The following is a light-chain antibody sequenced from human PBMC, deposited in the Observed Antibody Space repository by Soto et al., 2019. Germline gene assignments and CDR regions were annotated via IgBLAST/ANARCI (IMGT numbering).Light chain of an antibody. CDR2: DAS. CDR3: QHYDNLPLT. CDR1: QDIRRY. V-gene: IGKV1-33*01. Sequence: DIQMTQSPSSLSASVGDRITITCQASQDIRRYLNWYQQKPGKAPNLLIYDASSLERGVPSRFSGSGFGTDFTLTISSLQPEDIAIYYCQHYDNLPLTFGGGTKVDIK. J-gene: IGKJ4*01.